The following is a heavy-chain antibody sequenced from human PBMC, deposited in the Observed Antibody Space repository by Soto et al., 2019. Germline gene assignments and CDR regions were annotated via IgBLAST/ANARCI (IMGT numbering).Heavy chain of an antibody. CDR2: INNSGRT. V-gene: IGHV4-34*01. J-gene: IGHJ4*02. D-gene: IGHD5-12*01. CDR1: GGSFSGYY. CDR3: AIGRRDGYNYFDY. Sequence: SETLSLTCAVYGGSFSGYYWSWIRQPPGKGLEWIGEINNSGRTNYNPTLKRRVTISVDTSKNHISLKLSSVTAADTAVYYCAIGRRDGYNYFDYWGQGTLVTVSS.